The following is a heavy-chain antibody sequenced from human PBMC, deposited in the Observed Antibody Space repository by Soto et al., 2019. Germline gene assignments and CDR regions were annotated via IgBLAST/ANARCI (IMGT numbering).Heavy chain of an antibody. J-gene: IGHJ6*02. Sequence: GGSLRLSCAASGFTFSSYAMHWVRQAPGKGLEWVAFISYDGSNKYYADSVKGRFTISRDNSKNTLYLQMNSLRAEDTAVYYCARDTGTRGYSYGYYYYYYGMDVWGQGTTVTVSS. CDR2: ISYDGSNK. CDR1: GFTFSSYA. V-gene: IGHV3-30-3*01. D-gene: IGHD5-18*01. CDR3: ARDTGTRGYSYGYYYYYYGMDV.